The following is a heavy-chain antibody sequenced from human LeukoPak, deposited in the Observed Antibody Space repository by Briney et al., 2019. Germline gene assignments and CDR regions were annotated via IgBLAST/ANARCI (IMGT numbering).Heavy chain of an antibody. CDR3: AREGYSYGYSRLNYFDY. J-gene: IGHJ4*02. V-gene: IGHV3-23*01. D-gene: IGHD5-18*01. CDR1: GFTFSSYA. CDR2: ISGSGGST. Sequence: GSLRLSCAASGFTFSSYAMSWVRQAPGKGLEWVSAISGSGGSTYYADSVKGRFTISRDNSKNTLYLQMNSLRAEDTAVYYCAREGYSYGYSRLNYFDYWGQGTLVTVSS.